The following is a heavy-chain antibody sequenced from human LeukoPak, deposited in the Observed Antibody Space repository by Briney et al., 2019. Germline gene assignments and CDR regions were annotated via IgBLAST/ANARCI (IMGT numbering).Heavy chain of an antibody. Sequence: PGGSLRLSCAASGFTFSSYAMSWVRQAPGKRLEWVSAISGSGGSTYYADSVKGRFTISRDNSKNTLYPQMNSLRAEDTAVYYCAKGGPVKVQLERAIEEYYYYGMDVWGQGTTVTVSS. CDR2: ISGSGGST. D-gene: IGHD1-1*01. CDR3: AKGGPVKVQLERAIEEYYYYGMDV. V-gene: IGHV3-23*01. J-gene: IGHJ6*02. CDR1: GFTFSSYA.